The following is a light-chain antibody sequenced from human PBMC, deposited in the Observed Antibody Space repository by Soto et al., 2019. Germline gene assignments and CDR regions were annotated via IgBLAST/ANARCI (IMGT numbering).Light chain of an antibody. CDR3: QSYDSSLSGWV. Sequence: QSALTQPASVSGSPGQSITISCTGTSSDVGDYKYVSWYQQYPGKAPKVMIYEVSNRPSGVSNRFSGSKSGNTASLTISGLQAEDEADYYCQSYDSSLSGWVFGGGTKLTVL. CDR2: EVS. CDR1: SSDVGDYKY. J-gene: IGLJ3*02. V-gene: IGLV2-14*01.